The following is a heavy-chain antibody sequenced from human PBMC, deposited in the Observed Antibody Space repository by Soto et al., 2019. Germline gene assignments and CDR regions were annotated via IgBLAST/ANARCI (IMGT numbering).Heavy chain of an antibody. J-gene: IGHJ4*02. Sequence: GASVKVSCKASGYTFTSYYMHWVRQAPGKGLEWMGTIDPRDGKTSYAQKFQGRVTMTEDTSTDTAYMELSSLRSEDTAVYYCATGGYSGYDFDYWGQGTLVTVSS. CDR2: IDPRDGKT. V-gene: IGHV1-24*01. CDR3: ATGGYSGYDFDY. D-gene: IGHD5-12*01. CDR1: GYTFTSYY.